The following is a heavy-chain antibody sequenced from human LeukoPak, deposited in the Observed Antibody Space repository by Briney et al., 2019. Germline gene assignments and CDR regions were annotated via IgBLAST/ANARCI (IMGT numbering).Heavy chain of an antibody. CDR1: SGSISSYY. V-gene: IGHV4-59*01. CDR3: ARDGGYYGSGSYYTGRYYYYMDV. CDR2: IYYSGST. D-gene: IGHD3-10*01. Sequence: SETLSLTCTVSSGSISSYYWSWIRQPPGKGLEWIGYIYYSGSTNCNPSLKSRVTISVDTSKNQFSLKLSSVTAADTAVYYCARDGGYYGSGSYYTGRYYYYMDVWGKGTTVTVSS. J-gene: IGHJ6*03.